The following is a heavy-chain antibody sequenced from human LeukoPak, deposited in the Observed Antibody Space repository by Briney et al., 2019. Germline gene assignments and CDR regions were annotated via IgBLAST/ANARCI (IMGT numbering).Heavy chain of an antibody. J-gene: IGHJ3*01. CDR3: ARGYSSGKGNAFDV. Sequence: GGSLRLSCAASGFTVSSNYMSWVRQAPGKGLEWVSVIYSGDSTYYADSVKGRFTISRDNSKNTLYLQMNSLRAEDTAVYYCARGYSSGKGNAFDVWGQGTMVTVSS. CDR1: GFTVSSNY. V-gene: IGHV3-53*01. CDR2: IYSGDST. D-gene: IGHD6-19*01.